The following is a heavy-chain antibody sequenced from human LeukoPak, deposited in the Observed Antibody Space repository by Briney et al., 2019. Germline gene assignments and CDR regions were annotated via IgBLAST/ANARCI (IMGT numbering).Heavy chain of an antibody. J-gene: IGHJ4*02. V-gene: IGHV3-23*01. Sequence: PGGSLRLSFAASGFTFSSYAINWVRQAPGKGLEWVSVISGSGGSTYYADSVKGRFTISRDNSKNTLYLQMNSLRAEDTAVYYCVKDNGRNTPHSWGQGTLVTVSS. CDR3: VKDNGRNTPHS. CDR1: GFTFSSYA. D-gene: IGHD2-8*01. CDR2: ISGSGGST.